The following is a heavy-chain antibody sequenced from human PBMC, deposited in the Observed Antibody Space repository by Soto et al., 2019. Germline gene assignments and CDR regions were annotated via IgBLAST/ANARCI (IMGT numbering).Heavy chain of an antibody. CDR1: GGTFSSYT. CDR3: ASAPGIVVVTATRYYYYYGMDV. J-gene: IGHJ6*02. D-gene: IGHD2-21*02. V-gene: IGHV1-69*02. Sequence: QVQLVQSGAEVKKPGSSVKVSCKASGGTFSSYTISWVRQAPGQGLEWMGRIIPILGIANYAQKFQGRVTMTADKSTSTAYMELSSLRSEDTAVYYCASAPGIVVVTATRYYYYYGMDVWGQGTTVTVSS. CDR2: IIPILGIA.